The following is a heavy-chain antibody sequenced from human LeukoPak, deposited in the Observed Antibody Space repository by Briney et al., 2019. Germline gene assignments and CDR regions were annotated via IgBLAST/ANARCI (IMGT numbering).Heavy chain of an antibody. J-gene: IGHJ6*04. V-gene: IGHV3-11*04. D-gene: IGHD5-18*01. CDR2: ISSSGSSG. CDR1: GFSFSNYA. CDR3: ARDCREHSYVGGIDV. Sequence: GGSLRLSCAASGFSFSNYAMSWVRQAPGKGLEWVSYISSSGSSGYYANSVKGRFTISRDNAKNSLYLQMNSLRAEDTAVYYCARDCREHSYVGGIDVWGKGTTVTISS.